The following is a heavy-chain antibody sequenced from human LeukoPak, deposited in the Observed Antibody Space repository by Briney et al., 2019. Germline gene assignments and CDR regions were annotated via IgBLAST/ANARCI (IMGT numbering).Heavy chain of an antibody. CDR3: ARDRVTIFGVVIMPFDI. Sequence: ASVKVSCKASGYTFTSYYMHWVRQAPGQGLEWMGIINPSGGSTSYAQKFQGRVTMTRDTSTSTVYMELSSLRSEDTAVYYCARDRVTIFGVVIMPFDIWGQGTMVTVSS. CDR1: GYTFTSYY. D-gene: IGHD3-3*01. V-gene: IGHV1-46*01. CDR2: INPSGGST. J-gene: IGHJ3*02.